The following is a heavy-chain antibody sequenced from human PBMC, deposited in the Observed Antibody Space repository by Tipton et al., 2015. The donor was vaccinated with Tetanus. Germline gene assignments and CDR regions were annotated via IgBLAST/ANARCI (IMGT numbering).Heavy chain of an antibody. J-gene: IGHJ4*02. CDR2: IYTSGST. CDR1: GGSISSYY. V-gene: IGHV4-4*07. CDR3: ASSRDGYNPSYFDY. Sequence: TLSLTCTVSGGSISSYYWSWIRQPAGKGLEWIGRIYTSGSTNYNPSLKSRVTMSVDMSKNQFSLKLSSVTAADTAVYYCASSRDGYNPSYFDYWGQGTLVTVSS. D-gene: IGHD5-24*01.